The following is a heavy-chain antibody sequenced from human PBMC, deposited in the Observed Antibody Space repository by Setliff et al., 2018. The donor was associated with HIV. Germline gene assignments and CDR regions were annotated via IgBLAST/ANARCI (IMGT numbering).Heavy chain of an antibody. D-gene: IGHD3-16*01. CDR2: IYASGRT. V-gene: IGHV4-39*03. Sequence: SETLSLTCTVSGGSITGRFYFWGWIRQSPGKGLEWIGSIYASGRTNCNSSLKSRVTISVDTSKNQFSLKLSSVTAADTAVYYCHSWAWSYYYYYMDVWGKGTTVTVSS. CDR3: HSWAWSYYYYYMDV. CDR1: GGSITGRFYF. J-gene: IGHJ6*03.